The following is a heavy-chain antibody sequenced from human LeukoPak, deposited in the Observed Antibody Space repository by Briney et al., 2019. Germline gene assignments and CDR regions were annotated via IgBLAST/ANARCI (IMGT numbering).Heavy chain of an antibody. J-gene: IGHJ5*02. D-gene: IGHD2-15*01. CDR1: GFTFSNYA. V-gene: IGHV3-30*19. Sequence: PGGSLRLSCAASGFTFSNYAMHWVRQAPGKGLEWVAIIRKDGSKKDYADSGRGRFTVSRDNSKNTLYLQMNSLRAEDTAVYYCVRGGESTWSWGQGTLVTVSS. CDR2: IRKDGSKK. CDR3: VRGGESTWS.